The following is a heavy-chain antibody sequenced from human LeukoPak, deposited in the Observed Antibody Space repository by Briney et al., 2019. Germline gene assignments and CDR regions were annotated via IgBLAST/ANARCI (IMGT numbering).Heavy chain of an antibody. CDR1: GFSFSDYN. V-gene: IGHV3-21*06. D-gene: IGHD6-13*01. CDR3: ARDGEAPGIYFDY. Sequence: GGSLRLSCAASGFSFSDYNMNWVRQAPGKALEWVSSITSTGTYIFYGDSVKGRFTISRDNARNSVYLQMNGLRADDTAVYYCARDGEAPGIYFDYWGQGIQVTVSS. CDR2: ITSTGTYI. J-gene: IGHJ4*02.